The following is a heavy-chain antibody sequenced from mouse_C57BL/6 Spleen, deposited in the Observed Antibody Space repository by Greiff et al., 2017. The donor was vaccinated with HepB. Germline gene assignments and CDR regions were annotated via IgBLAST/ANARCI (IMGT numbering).Heavy chain of an antibody. CDR1: GYTFTSYW. CDR2: IHPNSGST. Sequence: QVQLQQSGAELVKPGASVKLSCKASGYTFTSYWMHWVKQRPGQGLEWIGMIHPNSGSTNYNEKFKSKATLTVDKSSSTAYMQLSSLTSEDSAVYYCARTGSSFHFDYWGQGTTLTVSS. D-gene: IGHD1-1*01. J-gene: IGHJ2*01. V-gene: IGHV1-64*01. CDR3: ARTGSSFHFDY.